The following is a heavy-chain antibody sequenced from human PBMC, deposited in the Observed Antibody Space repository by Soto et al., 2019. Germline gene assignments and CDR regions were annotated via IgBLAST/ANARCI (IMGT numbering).Heavy chain of an antibody. Sequence: PSETLSLTCTVSGGSISSYYWSWIRQPPGKGLEWIGYIYYSGSTNYNPSLKSRVTISVDTSKNQFPLKLSSVTAADTAVYYCARGGDGYLPYYYGMDVWGQGTTVTVSS. CDR3: ARGGDGYLPYYYGMDV. CDR2: IYYSGST. J-gene: IGHJ6*02. D-gene: IGHD5-12*01. V-gene: IGHV4-59*01. CDR1: GGSISSYY.